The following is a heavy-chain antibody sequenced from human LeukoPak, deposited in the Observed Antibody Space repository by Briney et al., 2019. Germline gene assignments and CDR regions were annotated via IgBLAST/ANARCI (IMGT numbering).Heavy chain of an antibody. CDR3: ARYDSSGYYYYFDY. CDR2: ISYDGSNK. V-gene: IGHV3-30*06. D-gene: IGHD3-22*01. J-gene: IGHJ4*02. CDR1: GFTFSSYG. Sequence: GGSLRLSCAASGFTFSSYGMHWVRQAPGKGLEWVAVISYDGSNKYYADCVKGRFTISRDNSKNTLYLQMNSLRAEDTAVYYCARYDSSGYYYYFDYWGQGTLVTVSS.